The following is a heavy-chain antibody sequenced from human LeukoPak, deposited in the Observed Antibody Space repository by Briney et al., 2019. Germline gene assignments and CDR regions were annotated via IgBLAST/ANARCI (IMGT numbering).Heavy chain of an antibody. CDR3: ARGPYSYGSSGAFDI. J-gene: IGHJ3*02. CDR2: ISSSGST. V-gene: IGHV4-61*02. CDR1: GGSISSGSYY. Sequence: TSETLSLTCTVSGGSISSGSYYRSWIRQPAGKGLEWIGRISSSGSTNYNPSLKSRVTISVDTSKNQFSLKLSSVTAADTAVYFCARGPYSYGSSGAFDIWGQGTMVTVSS. D-gene: IGHD3-22*01.